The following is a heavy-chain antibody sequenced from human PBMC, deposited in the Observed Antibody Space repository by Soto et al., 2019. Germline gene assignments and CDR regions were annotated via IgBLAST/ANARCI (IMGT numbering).Heavy chain of an antibody. CDR3: ARRYCRGVSCKGNDGFDI. J-gene: IGHJ3*02. Sequence: HVQLEESGGGVVEPGGALRLSCEVFGFTFSRHVIHWVRQAPGKGLEWVAVMSENGVSIYYSDSVKGRFTISRDNSKNTQYLQMNSLRREDTAMYYCARRYCRGVSCKGNDGFDIWGQGTMVTVSA. CDR2: MSENGVSI. CDR1: GFTFSRHV. V-gene: IGHV3-30*19. D-gene: IGHD2-15*01.